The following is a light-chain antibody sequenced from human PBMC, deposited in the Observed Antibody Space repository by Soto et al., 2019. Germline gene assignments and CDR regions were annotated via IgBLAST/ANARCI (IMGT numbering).Light chain of an antibody. V-gene: IGKV3-20*01. Sequence: DIVLTQSPGTLSLSPGERATLSCRASQSLSRGQLVWYQQKTGQAPRHLSYGASSRATGIPSRFSASGSVTDFSLTISRPAPEDFAVYYCQQYGRSHRTFGQGTKLDIK. CDR2: GAS. J-gene: IGKJ2*01. CDR1: QSLSRGQ. CDR3: QQYGRSHRT.